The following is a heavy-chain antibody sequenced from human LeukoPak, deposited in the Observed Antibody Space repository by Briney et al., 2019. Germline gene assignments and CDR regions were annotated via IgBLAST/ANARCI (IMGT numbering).Heavy chain of an antibody. V-gene: IGHV3-21*01. D-gene: IGHD6-13*01. CDR2: ISSSSSYI. CDR1: EFTFSSYS. CDR3: ARWAAAGKDY. J-gene: IGHJ4*02. Sequence: GGSLRLSCAASEFTFSSYSMNWVRQAPGEGLEWVSSISSSSSYIYYADSVKGRFTISRDNAKNSLYLQMNSLRAEDTAVYYCARWAAAGKDYWGQGTLVTVSS.